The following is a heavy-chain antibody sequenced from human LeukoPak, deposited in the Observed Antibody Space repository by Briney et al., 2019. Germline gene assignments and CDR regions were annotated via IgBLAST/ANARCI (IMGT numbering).Heavy chain of an antibody. D-gene: IGHD5-18*01. Sequence: PSETLSLTCTVSGGSISSSSYYWGWIRQPPGKGLEWVSAISGSGGSTYYADSVKGRFTISRDNSKNTLYLQMNSLRAEDTAVYYCARLYSYGPYDAFDIWGQGIMVTVSS. CDR3: ARLYSYGPYDAFDI. CDR1: GGSISSSSYY. V-gene: IGHV3-23*01. J-gene: IGHJ3*02. CDR2: ISGSGGST.